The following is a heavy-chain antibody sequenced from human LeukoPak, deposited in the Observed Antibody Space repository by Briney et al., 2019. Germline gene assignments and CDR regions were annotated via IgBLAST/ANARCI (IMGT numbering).Heavy chain of an antibody. V-gene: IGHV3-7*01. Sequence: GGSLRLSCVVSEFSFSAYYMTWVRQAPGKGLEWVANIKPDGTEDYYVDSVKGRFTISRDNAENSLYLQMNSLRAEDTAVYYCAIQKADLITMIRGIIAFWGQGTLVTVSS. CDR1: EFSFSAYY. CDR2: IKPDGTED. J-gene: IGHJ1*01. CDR3: AIQKADLITMIRGIIAF. D-gene: IGHD3-10*01.